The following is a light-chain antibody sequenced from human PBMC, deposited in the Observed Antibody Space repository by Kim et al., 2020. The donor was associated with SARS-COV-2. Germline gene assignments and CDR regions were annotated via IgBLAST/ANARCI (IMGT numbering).Light chain of an antibody. Sequence: ASVGDRVILTCRASQSVDSWLAWYQQKPGKAPKRLIYDATGLQSGVPSRFSASGSETEFTLTISSLQPDDFATYYCQQYNTYPRTFGQGTKVDIK. CDR3: QQYNTYPRT. J-gene: IGKJ1*01. CDR2: DAT. CDR1: QSVDSW. V-gene: IGKV1-5*01.